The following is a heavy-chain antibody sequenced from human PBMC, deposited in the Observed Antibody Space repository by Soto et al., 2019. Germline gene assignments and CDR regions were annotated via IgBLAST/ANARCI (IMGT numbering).Heavy chain of an antibody. Sequence: GGSLRLSCAASEFTFSNYAMSWVRQAPGKGLEWVSFISGSGDSTYYADSVKGRFTISRDNSKNTLYLQMSTLRAEDTAIYYCAKAPHNYKFLEWLSYFDYWGQGTLVTVSS. D-gene: IGHD3-3*01. CDR2: ISGSGDST. CDR3: AKAPHNYKFLEWLSYFDY. CDR1: EFTFSNYA. J-gene: IGHJ4*02. V-gene: IGHV3-23*01.